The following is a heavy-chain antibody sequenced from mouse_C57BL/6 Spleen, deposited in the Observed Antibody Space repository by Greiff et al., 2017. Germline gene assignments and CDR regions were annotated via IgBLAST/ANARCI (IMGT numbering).Heavy chain of an antibody. V-gene: IGHV1-53*01. Sequence: VQLQQPGTELVKPGASVKLSCKASGYTFTSYWMHWVKQRPGQGLEWIGNINPSNGGTNYNEKFKSKATLTVDKSSSTAYMQLSSLTSEDSAVCYCASADGYHWYFDVWGTGTTVTVSS. CDR2: INPSNGGT. CDR3: ASADGYHWYFDV. CDR1: GYTFTSYW. J-gene: IGHJ1*03. D-gene: IGHD2-3*01.